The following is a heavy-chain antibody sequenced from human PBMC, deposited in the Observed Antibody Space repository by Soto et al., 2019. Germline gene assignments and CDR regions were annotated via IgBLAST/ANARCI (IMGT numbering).Heavy chain of an antibody. J-gene: IGHJ4*02. CDR3: ATAGDTVWLANFDY. CDR1: GFTFSIYA. CDR2: ISGTGGST. V-gene: IGHV3-23*01. Sequence: EVQLLESGGSLVQPGGSLRLACAASGFTFSIYAMNWVRQAPGKGLEWVSAISGTGGSTYYADSVKGRFTISRDISKSTLYLQMNSLTAEDTAVYYCATAGDTVWLANFDYWGQGTLVTVSS. D-gene: IGHD6-19*01.